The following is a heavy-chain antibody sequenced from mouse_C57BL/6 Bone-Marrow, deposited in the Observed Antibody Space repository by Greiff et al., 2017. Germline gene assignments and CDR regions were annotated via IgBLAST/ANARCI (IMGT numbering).Heavy chain of an antibody. CDR1: GYTFTDYN. CDR2: INPNNGGT. J-gene: IGHJ1*03. Sequence: EVKLQESGPELVKPGASVKMSCKASGYTFTDYNMHWVKQSHGKSLEWIGYINPNNGGTSYNQKFKGKATLTVNKSSSTAYMELRSLTSEDSAVYYCARDDYDGGYFDVWGTGTTVTVSS. D-gene: IGHD2-4*01. CDR3: ARDDYDGGYFDV. V-gene: IGHV1-22*01.